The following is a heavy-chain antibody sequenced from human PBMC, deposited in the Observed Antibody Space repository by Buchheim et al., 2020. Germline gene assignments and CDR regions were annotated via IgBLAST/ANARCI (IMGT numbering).Heavy chain of an antibody. V-gene: IGHV3-11*01. CDR3: ARYPRGDYWDSWFDP. J-gene: IGHJ5*02. D-gene: IGHD2-21*02. CDR1: GFTFSDYY. Sequence: QVELVESGGGLVKPGGSLRLSCAASGFTFSDYYMSWIRQAPRKGLEWVSFISGSGPTIYYADSVKGRFHISRENAKNSLSLQMNSLRVEDTAMYFCARYPRGDYWDSWFDPWGQGTL. CDR2: ISGSGPTI.